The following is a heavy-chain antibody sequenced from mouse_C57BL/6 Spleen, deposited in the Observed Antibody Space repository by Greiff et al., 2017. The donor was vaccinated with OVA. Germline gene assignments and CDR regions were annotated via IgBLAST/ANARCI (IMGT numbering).Heavy chain of an antibody. CDR3: ARGSGNYLFDY. Sequence: QVQLQQSGAELVRPGTSVKVSCKASGYAFTNYLIEWVKQRPGQGLEWIGEINPGGGGTKYNEKLKGKATLTAEKSSSTAYMPLSSLTSEDSAVYFCARGSGNYLFDYWGQGTTLTVSS. J-gene: IGHJ2*01. CDR1: GYAFTNYL. D-gene: IGHD2-1*01. V-gene: IGHV1-54*01. CDR2: INPGGGGT.